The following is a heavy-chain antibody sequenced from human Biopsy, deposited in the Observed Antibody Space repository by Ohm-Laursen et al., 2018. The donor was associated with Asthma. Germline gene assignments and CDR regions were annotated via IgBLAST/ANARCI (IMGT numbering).Heavy chain of an antibody. CDR2: VTYDGISQ. CDR3: ARERAGVLGSYNGMDV. V-gene: IGHV3-30*03. CDR1: GFTFSNYG. Sequence: SLRLSCTASGFTFSNYGMHWVRQVAGKGLDWVAVVTYDGISQYYAESVKGRFTISRDNSRNTLNLQMNSVRPDDTAVYFCARERAGVLGSYNGMDVWGPGTTVSVSS. J-gene: IGHJ6*02. D-gene: IGHD2-8*01.